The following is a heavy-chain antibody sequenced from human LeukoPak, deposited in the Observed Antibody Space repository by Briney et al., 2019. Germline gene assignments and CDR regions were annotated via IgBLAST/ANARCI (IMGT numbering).Heavy chain of an antibody. CDR3: ARGLDGPLYFDY. J-gene: IGHJ4*02. CDR1: GFTFSSYW. CDR2: IKQDGSEK. V-gene: IGHV3-7*01. Sequence: GGSLRLSCAASGFTFSSYWMSWVRRAPAKGVEWVANIKQDGSEKYYVDSLKGRFTISRDNAKNSLYLQMNSLRAEDTAVYYCARGLDGPLYFDYWGQGTLVTVSS.